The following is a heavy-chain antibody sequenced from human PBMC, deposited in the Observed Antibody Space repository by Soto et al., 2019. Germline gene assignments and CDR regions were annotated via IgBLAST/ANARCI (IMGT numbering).Heavy chain of an antibody. D-gene: IGHD4-17*01. Sequence: QVQLVESGGALVKPGGSLRLSCAASGFTFSDYYMSWIRQASGKGLEWVSYISTGGSTLYYADSVKGRITISRDNAKNTLYLQMNSLRVEDTAVYYCAKPFYYGDYGALDIWGQGTMVTVSS. CDR3: AKPFYYGDYGALDI. CDR2: ISTGGSTL. V-gene: IGHV3-11*01. CDR1: GFTFSDYY. J-gene: IGHJ3*02.